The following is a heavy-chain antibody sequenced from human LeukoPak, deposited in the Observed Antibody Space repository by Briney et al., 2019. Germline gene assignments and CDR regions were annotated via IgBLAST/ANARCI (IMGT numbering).Heavy chain of an antibody. D-gene: IGHD2-21*02. CDR3: AKVAKGNIVVVTALDY. CDR1: GFTFSSYA. Sequence: GGSLRLSCAASGFTFSSYAMHWVRQAPGKGLEWVAIISYDGSNKFYADSVKGRFTISRDNSKNTLYLQMSSLGPEDTAMYYCAKVAKGNIVVVTALDYWGREPWSPSPQ. CDR2: ISYDGSNK. J-gene: IGHJ4*02. V-gene: IGHV3-30*18.